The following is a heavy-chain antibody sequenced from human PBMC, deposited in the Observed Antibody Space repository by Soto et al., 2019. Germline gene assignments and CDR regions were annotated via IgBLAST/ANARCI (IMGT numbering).Heavy chain of an antibody. CDR2: ISGSDGST. V-gene: IGHV3-23*01. CDR3: AKDRERDAWYEDY. J-gene: IGHJ4*02. Sequence: GGSLRLSCVASGFSFSSYAMSWVRQAPGRGLEWVSVISGSDGSTYYADSVKGRFTISRDNSKNTLYLQMNSLRAEDTAVYYCAKDRERDAWYEDYWGQGTLVTVSS. D-gene: IGHD6-13*01. CDR1: GFSFSSYA.